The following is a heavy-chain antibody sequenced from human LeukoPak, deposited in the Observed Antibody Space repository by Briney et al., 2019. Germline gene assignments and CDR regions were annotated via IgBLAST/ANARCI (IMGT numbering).Heavy chain of an antibody. CDR1: GFTFSNAW. Sequence: KPGGSLRLSCAASGFTFSNAWMSWVRQAPGKGLEWVGRIKSKTDGGTTDYAAPVKGRFTISRDDSKNTLYLQMNSLKTEGTAVYYCTTDIGYSYGYDYWGQGTLVTVSS. CDR3: TTDIGYSYGYDY. V-gene: IGHV3-15*01. CDR2: IKSKTDGGTT. J-gene: IGHJ4*02. D-gene: IGHD5-18*01.